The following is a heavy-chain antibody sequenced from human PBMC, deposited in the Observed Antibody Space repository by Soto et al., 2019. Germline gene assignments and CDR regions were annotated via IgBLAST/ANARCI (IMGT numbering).Heavy chain of an antibody. CDR2: ISAYNGNT. CDR3: ARDRFITMIVVVNGMDV. Sequence: ASVKVSCKASGYTFTSYGISWVRQAPGQGLEWMGWISAYNGNTNYAQKLQGRVTMTTDTSTSTAYMELRSLRSDDTAVYYCARDRFITMIVVVNGMDVWGQGTTVTVSS. J-gene: IGHJ6*02. V-gene: IGHV1-18*04. CDR1: GYTFTSYG. D-gene: IGHD3-22*01.